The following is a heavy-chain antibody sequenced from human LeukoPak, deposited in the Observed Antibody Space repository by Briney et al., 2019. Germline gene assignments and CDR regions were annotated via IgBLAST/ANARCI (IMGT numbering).Heavy chain of an antibody. CDR3: ARGVTTVGY. V-gene: IGHV1-69*05. CDR2: IIPIFGTA. Sequence: ASVKVSCKASGGTFSSYAISWVRQAPGQGLEWMGGIIPIFGTANYAQKFQGRVTMTRNTSISTAYMELSSLRSEDTAVYYCARGVTTVGYWDQGTLVTVSS. CDR1: GGTFSSYA. D-gene: IGHD4-23*01. J-gene: IGHJ4*02.